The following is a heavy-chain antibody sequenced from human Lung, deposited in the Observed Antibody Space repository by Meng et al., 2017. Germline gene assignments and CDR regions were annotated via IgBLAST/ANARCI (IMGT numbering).Heavy chain of an antibody. CDR2: LSPVDGNT. V-gene: IGHV1-3*01. Sequence: QVQLVQSGAEVKKPGASVRVSCKASGYSFTSYAMHWVRQAPGQRLEWMGWLSPVDGNTKYSQNFRGRVTITRDTSASTAYMELSSLRSEDTAVYYCAREVPYTSGRYPQGHWGQGTLVTVSS. J-gene: IGHJ4*02. D-gene: IGHD6-19*01. CDR3: AREVPYTSGRYPQGH. CDR1: GYSFTSYA.